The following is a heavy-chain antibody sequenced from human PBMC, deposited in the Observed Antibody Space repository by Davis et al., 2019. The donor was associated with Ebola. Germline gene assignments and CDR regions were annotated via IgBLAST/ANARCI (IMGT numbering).Heavy chain of an antibody. CDR3: ASYSNSQHYYYYYGMDV. CDR1: GGTFSSYA. D-gene: IGHD4-11*01. J-gene: IGHJ6*02. CDR2: ISAYNGNT. V-gene: IGHV1-18*01. Sequence: AASVKVSCKASGGTFSSYAISWVRQAPGQGLEWMGWISAYNGNTNYAQKLQGRVTMTTDTSTSTAYMELSSLRSEDTAVYYCASYSNSQHYYYYYGMDVWGQGTTVTVSS.